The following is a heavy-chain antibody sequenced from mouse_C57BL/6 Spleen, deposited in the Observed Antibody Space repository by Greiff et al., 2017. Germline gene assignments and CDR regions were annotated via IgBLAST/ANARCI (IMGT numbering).Heavy chain of an antibody. Sequence: VQLQQSGAELVRPGASVKLSCTASGFNIKDDYMHWVKQRPEQGLEWIGWIDPENGDTEYASKFQGKATITADTSSNTAYLQLSSLTSEGTAVYYCTSYGNYPYYFDYWGQGTTLTVSS. CDR3: TSYGNYPYYFDY. CDR1: GFNIKDDY. CDR2: IDPENGDT. J-gene: IGHJ2*01. D-gene: IGHD2-1*01. V-gene: IGHV14-4*01.